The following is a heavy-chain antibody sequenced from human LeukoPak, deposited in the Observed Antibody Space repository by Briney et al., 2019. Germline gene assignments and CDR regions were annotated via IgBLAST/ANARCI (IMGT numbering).Heavy chain of an antibody. CDR3: ARPRAGDNYNWFDP. CDR2: VNPSDSDT. V-gene: IGHV5-10-1*01. J-gene: IGHJ5*02. Sequence: GESLKISCEGSGYTFTNYWINWVRQMPGKGLEWMGRVNPSDSDTNYSPSFQGRVTISVDKSINTAYLQWSSLKASDTAMYYCARPRAGDNYNWFDPWGQGTLVTVSS. D-gene: IGHD6-13*01. CDR1: GYTFTNYW.